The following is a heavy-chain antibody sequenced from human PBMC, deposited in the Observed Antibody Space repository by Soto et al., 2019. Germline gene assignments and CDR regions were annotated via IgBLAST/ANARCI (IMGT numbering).Heavy chain of an antibody. Sequence: SETLSLTCAVSGGSISGTTYSWIWIRQPPGKGLEWIGYIYDSGNTYYNPSLKSQFSISVDRSKNQSSLKLSSVTAADTAVYYCARGQGAAAGHSNFDYWGQGALVTVSS. V-gene: IGHV4-30-2*01. CDR2: IYDSGNT. CDR1: GGSISGTTYS. J-gene: IGHJ4*02. CDR3: ARGQGAAAGHSNFDY. D-gene: IGHD6-13*01.